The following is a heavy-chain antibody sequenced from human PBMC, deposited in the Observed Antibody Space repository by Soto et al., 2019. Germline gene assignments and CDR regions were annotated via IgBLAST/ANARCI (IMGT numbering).Heavy chain of an antibody. D-gene: IGHD6-13*01. J-gene: IGHJ4*02. CDR1: GFSFSSYG. CDR2: ISNDGGNK. V-gene: IGHV3-30*18. CDR3: AKGHSSSWYYFDY. Sequence: QVQLVESGGGVVQPGRSLRLSCADSGFSFSSYGMHWVRQAPGKGLEWVAVISNDGGNKYYADSVKGRFTISRDNSKNTLYLQMNSLRAEDTAVYYCAKGHSSSWYYFDYWGQGTLVTVSS.